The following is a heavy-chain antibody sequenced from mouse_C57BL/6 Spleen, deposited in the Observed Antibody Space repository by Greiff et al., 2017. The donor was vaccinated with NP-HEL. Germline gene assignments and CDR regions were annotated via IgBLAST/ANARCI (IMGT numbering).Heavy chain of an antibody. J-gene: IGHJ3*01. Sequence: EVQVVESGGGLVKPGGSLKLSCAASGFTFSSYAMSWVRQTPEKRLEWVATISDGGSYTYYPDNVKGRFTISRDNAKNNLYLQMSHLKSEDTAMYYCARDPHYSNHGGFAYWGQGTLVTVSA. CDR1: GFTFSSYA. V-gene: IGHV5-4*01. CDR2: ISDGGSYT. CDR3: ARDPHYSNHGGFAY. D-gene: IGHD2-5*01.